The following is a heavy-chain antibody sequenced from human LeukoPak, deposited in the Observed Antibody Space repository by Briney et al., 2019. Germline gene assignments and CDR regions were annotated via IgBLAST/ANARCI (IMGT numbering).Heavy chain of an antibody. CDR3: ARDSPYNWKDGYNWFDP. Sequence: ASVKVSCKASGYTFTSYYMHWVRQAPGQGLEWMGIINPSGGSTSYAQKFQGRVTITADKSTSTAYMELSRLRFEDTAVYYCARDSPYNWKDGYNWFDPWGQGTLVTVSS. V-gene: IGHV1-46*01. CDR2: INPSGGST. D-gene: IGHD1-20*01. J-gene: IGHJ5*02. CDR1: GYTFTSYY.